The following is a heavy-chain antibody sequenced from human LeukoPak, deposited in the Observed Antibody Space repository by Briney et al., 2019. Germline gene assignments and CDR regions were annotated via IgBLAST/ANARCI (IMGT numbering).Heavy chain of an antibody. J-gene: IGHJ4*02. V-gene: IGHV1-2*02. D-gene: IGHD3-22*01. Sequence: ASVKVSCKASGYTFTGYYMHWVPQAPGQALEWMGWINPNSGGTNYAQKFQGRVTMTRDTSISTAYMELSRLRSDDTAVYYCARLYDSSGYFSTPFGYWGQGTLDTVSS. CDR3: ARLYDSSGYFSTPFGY. CDR2: INPNSGGT. CDR1: GYTFTGYY.